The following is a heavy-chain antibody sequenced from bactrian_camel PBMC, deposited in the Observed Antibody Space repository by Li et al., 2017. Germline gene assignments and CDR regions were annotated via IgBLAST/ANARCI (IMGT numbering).Heavy chain of an antibody. Sequence: VQLVESGGGSAQVGGSLRLSCATFPGTAIKAWFRQIPGKEREGVAAIFTGSGRDYYAASVTGRFTISQDNTKTTVYLQMDNLQPEDTAIYYCAANTIFRGAHRVPWSEDVAYWGQGTQV. J-gene: IGHJ4*01. CDR3: AANTIFRGAHRVPWSEDVAY. D-gene: IGHD5*01. CDR2: IFTGSGRD. V-gene: IGHV3S54*01. CDR1: PGTAI.